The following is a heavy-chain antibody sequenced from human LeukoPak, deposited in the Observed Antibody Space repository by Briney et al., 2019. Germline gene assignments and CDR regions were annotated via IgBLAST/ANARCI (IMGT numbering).Heavy chain of an antibody. D-gene: IGHD3-22*01. CDR3: ARVLGSIGYFEY. CDR1: GGAISSSSYY. CDR2: IFHSGST. V-gene: IGHV4-39*07. Sequence: SETLSLTCTVSGGAISSSSYYWGWIRQPPGKGLEWIGEIFHSGSTNYNPSLKSRVTISVDKSKNQFSLRLSSVTAADTAVYYCARVLGSIGYFEYWGQGILVSVAS. J-gene: IGHJ4*02.